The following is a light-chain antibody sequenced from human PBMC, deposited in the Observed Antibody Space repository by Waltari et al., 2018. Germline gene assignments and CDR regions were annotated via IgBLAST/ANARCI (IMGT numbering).Light chain of an antibody. Sequence: EIVMTQTPLSLPATPGEPASISCRSSPSLIKRVDGYTSLACFLQKPGQSPQLLIYTLAYRASRVPDRFSGTGSGSNFSLEISRVEAEDVGIYYCMQRLEFPYTFGQGTRLDMK. CDR2: TLA. CDR1: PSLIKRVDGYTS. J-gene: IGKJ2*01. CDR3: MQRLEFPYT. V-gene: IGKV2-40*01.